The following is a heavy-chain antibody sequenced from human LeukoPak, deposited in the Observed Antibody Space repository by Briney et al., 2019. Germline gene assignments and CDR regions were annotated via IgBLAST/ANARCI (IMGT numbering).Heavy chain of an antibody. V-gene: IGHV3-48*03. CDR2: ISSSGSTI. Sequence: GGSLRLSCAASGFTFSSYEMNWVRQAPGTGLEWVSYISSSGSTIYYADSVKGRFTISRDNAKNSLYLQMNSLRAEDTAVYYCARARVAAKSGYMDVWGTGTTVTISS. CDR3: ARARVAAKSGYMDV. J-gene: IGHJ6*03. D-gene: IGHD2-15*01. CDR1: GFTFSSYE.